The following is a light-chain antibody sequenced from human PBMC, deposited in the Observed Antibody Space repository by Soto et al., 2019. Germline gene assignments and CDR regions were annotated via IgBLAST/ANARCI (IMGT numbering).Light chain of an antibody. CDR3: PQYNDWPLT. Sequence: IVMSQSPVTVSVTPGERATLSCRASQSVRSNLAWYQQKPGQAPSLLIYGAFTRATGIPTRFSGTGSGTEFTLTISSLQSEDFALYYCPQYNDWPLTFAQGTKV. CDR1: QSVRSN. CDR2: GAF. V-gene: IGKV3-15*01. J-gene: IGKJ1*01.